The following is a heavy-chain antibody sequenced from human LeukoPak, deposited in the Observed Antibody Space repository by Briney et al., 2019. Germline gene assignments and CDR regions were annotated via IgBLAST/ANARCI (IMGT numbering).Heavy chain of an antibody. CDR1: GFTFSTYG. CDR2: FSSDGSTK. J-gene: IGHJ4*02. D-gene: IGHD1-26*01. Sequence: PGGSLRLSCAASGFTFSTYGMHWVRQAPGKGLEWVALFSSDGSTKYYADSVKGRFTISSDNSKNTLYLQMNSLRAEDTAVYYCAKSGGSYYSTLDSWGQGTLVTVSS. V-gene: IGHV3-30*18. CDR3: AKSGGSYYSTLDS.